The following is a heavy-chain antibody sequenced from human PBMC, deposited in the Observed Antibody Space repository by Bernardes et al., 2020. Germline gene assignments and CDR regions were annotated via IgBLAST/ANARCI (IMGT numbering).Heavy chain of an antibody. CDR1: GFTFSGYE. J-gene: IGHJ4*02. D-gene: IGHD2-15*01. Sequence: GGSLRLSCAASGFTFSGYEMNWVRQAPGKGLEWISYITSSGSTIYYADSVKGRFTVSRDNAKNSLYLQMNSLRVEDTAVYYCGRARYCSGGSCYLDYWGQGTLVTVFS. V-gene: IGHV3-48*03. CDR3: GRARYCSGGSCYLDY. CDR2: ITSSGSTI.